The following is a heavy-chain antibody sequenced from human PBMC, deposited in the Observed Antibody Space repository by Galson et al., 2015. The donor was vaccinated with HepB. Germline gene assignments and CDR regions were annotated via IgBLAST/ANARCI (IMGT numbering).Heavy chain of an antibody. CDR3: ARHGVAYCSGGSCYRGDFDY. V-gene: IGHV5-10-1*01. D-gene: IGHD2-15*01. CDR2: IDPSDSYT. J-gene: IGHJ4*02. CDR1: GYSFTSYW. Sequence: QSGAEVKKPGESLRISCKGSGYSFTSYWISWVRQMPGKGLEWMGRIDPSDSYTNYSPSFQGHVTISADKSISTAYLQWSSLKASDTAMYYCARHGVAYCSGGSCYRGDFDYWGQGTLVTVSS.